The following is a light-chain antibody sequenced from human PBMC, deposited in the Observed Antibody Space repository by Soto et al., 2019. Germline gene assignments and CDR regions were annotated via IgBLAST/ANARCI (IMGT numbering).Light chain of an antibody. CDR1: QSISTW. Sequence: DIQMTQSPSTLSAFVGHRVTITCRASQSISTWLAWYQQKPGKVPKLLIFKASSLQSGVPSRFSGSGSGTDGTLTISSLKHDDCATYYCQQSNPSPRTFCQGTKVDNK. CDR2: KAS. V-gene: IGKV1-5*03. J-gene: IGKJ1*01. CDR3: QQSNPSPRT.